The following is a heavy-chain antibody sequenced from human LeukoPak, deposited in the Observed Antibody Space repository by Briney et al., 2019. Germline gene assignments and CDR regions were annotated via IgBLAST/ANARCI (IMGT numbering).Heavy chain of an antibody. CDR3: ARVVWFGESYYFDY. CDR2: ISYDGSNK. D-gene: IGHD3-10*01. CDR1: GFTFSSYA. Sequence: GGSLRLSCTASGFTFSSYAMHWVRQAPGKGLEWVAVISYDGSNKYYADSVKGRFTISRDNSKNTLYLQMNSLRAEDTAVYYCARVVWFGESYYFDYWGQGTLVTVSS. J-gene: IGHJ4*02. V-gene: IGHV3-30-3*01.